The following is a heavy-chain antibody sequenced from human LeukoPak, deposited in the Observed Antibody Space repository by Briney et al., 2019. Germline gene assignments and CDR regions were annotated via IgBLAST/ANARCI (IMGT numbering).Heavy chain of an antibody. V-gene: IGHV1-3*01. Sequence: GASVKVSCKASGYTFTSYAMHWVRQAPGQRLEWMGWINAGNGNTRYSQKLQGRVTITRDTSANTVYMELSSLRSGDTAVYYCASDDWNYKFTIHSYYYGMDVWGQGTTVTVSS. D-gene: IGHD1-7*01. CDR3: ASDDWNYKFTIHSYYYGMDV. CDR2: INAGNGNT. CDR1: GYTFTSYA. J-gene: IGHJ6*02.